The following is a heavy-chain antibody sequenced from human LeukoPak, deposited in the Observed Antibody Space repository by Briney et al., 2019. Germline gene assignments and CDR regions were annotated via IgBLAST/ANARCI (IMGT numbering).Heavy chain of an antibody. CDR2: ISYDGSNK. D-gene: IGHD5-18*01. Sequence: PGGSLRLSCAASGFTFSSYGMHWVRQAPGKGLEWVAVISYDGSNKYYADSVKGRFTISRDNSKNTLYLQMNSLRAEDTAVYYCAKGLSTAMVPEDYWGQGTLVTVSS. J-gene: IGHJ4*02. CDR3: AKGLSTAMVPEDY. CDR1: GFTFSSYG. V-gene: IGHV3-30*18.